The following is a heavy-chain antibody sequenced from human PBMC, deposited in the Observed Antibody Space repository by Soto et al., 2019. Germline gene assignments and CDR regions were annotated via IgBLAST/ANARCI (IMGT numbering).Heavy chain of an antibody. J-gene: IGHJ5*02. CDR2: IIPIFGTA. CDR1: GGTFSSYA. Sequence: QVQLVQSGAEVKKPGSSVKVSCKASGGTFSSYAISWVRQAPGQGLEWMGGIIPIFGTANYAQKFQGRVTITANKSGSPAYFERSSLRSEDTVVYYCARAGAAAGFYCFDPWGQGTLVTVSS. CDR3: ARAGAAAGFYCFDP. D-gene: IGHD6-13*01. V-gene: IGHV1-69*06.